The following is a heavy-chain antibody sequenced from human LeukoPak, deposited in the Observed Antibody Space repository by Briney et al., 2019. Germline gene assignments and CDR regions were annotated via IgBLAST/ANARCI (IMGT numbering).Heavy chain of an antibody. CDR3: VRDGGVSGYDLLDY. CDR1: GFTFSNYW. CDR2: INQDGSEE. D-gene: IGHD5-12*01. Sequence: GGSLRLSCAASGFTFSNYWMTWVRQAPGKGLEWVAHINQDGSEEHYMDSAKARFTISRDNAKNSLSLQMNSLRAEDTAVYFCVRDGGVSGYDLLDYWGQGTLVTVSS. J-gene: IGHJ4*02. V-gene: IGHV3-7*01.